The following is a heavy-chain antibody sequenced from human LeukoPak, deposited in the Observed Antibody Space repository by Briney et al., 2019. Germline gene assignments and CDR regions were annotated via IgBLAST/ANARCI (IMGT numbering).Heavy chain of an antibody. CDR3: ARVDDLDAFDI. J-gene: IGHJ3*02. Sequence: GGSLRLSCAASGFTFSNYGMHWVRQAPGKGLEWVTVISFDGNYKYYADSVKSRFTISRDNSKNTLFLQINSLRPEDTAVYYCARVDDLDAFDIWGQGTLVTVSS. CDR1: GFTFSNYG. D-gene: IGHD2-2*03. CDR2: ISFDGNYK. V-gene: IGHV3-30*03.